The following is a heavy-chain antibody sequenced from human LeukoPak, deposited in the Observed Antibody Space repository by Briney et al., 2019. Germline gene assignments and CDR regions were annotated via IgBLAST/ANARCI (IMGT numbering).Heavy chain of an antibody. D-gene: IGHD4-17*01. CDR1: GYTFTSYG. CDR3: ARDLGVPYGDYEGY. J-gene: IGHJ4*02. CDR2: ISAYNGNT. Sequence: ASVKVSCKASGYTFTSYGISWVRQAPGQGLEWMGLISAYNGNTNYAQKLQGRVTMTTDTSTSTAYMELRSLRSDDTAVYYCARDLGVPYGDYEGYWGQGTLVTVSS. V-gene: IGHV1-18*01.